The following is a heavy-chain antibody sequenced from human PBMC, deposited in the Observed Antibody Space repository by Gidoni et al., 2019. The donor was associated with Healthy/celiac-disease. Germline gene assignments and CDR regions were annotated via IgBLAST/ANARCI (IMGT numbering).Heavy chain of an antibody. Sequence: EVQLVESGGVLIQPGGSLSLSCAASGFPVSSNYMSWVRQAPGKGLEWVSVSYSGGSTYYADSVKGRFTISRDNSKNTLYLQMNSLRAEDTAVYYCARDAITMVRGVILYYYGMDVWGQGTTVTVSS. J-gene: IGHJ6*02. D-gene: IGHD3-10*01. V-gene: IGHV3-53*01. CDR3: ARDAITMVRGVILYYYGMDV. CDR2: SYSGGST. CDR1: GFPVSSNY.